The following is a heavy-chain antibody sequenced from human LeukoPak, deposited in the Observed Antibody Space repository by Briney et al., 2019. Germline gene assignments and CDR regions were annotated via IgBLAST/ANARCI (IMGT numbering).Heavy chain of an antibody. CDR1: GGSISSYY. D-gene: IGHD1-26*01. CDR3: ARILVGALELNNNYFDY. Sequence: SETLSLTCTVSGGSISSYYWSWIRQPPGKGLEWVGYIYYRGSTNYNPSLKSRVTISVDTSKNQFSLKLSSVTAADTAVYYCARILVGALELNNNYFDYWGQGTLVTVSS. J-gene: IGHJ4*02. V-gene: IGHV4-59*01. CDR2: IYYRGST.